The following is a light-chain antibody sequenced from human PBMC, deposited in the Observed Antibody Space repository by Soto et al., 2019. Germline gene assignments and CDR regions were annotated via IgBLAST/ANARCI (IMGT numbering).Light chain of an antibody. CDR1: QGISSY. Sequence: DIRLTQSPSFLSASVGDRVTITCRASQGISSYLAWYQKKPGKGPKLLIYAASTLQSGVPSRFSGSGSGTEFTLTIGSLQTEDYATYYSQQANSCTHTLGGGTKVDIK. CDR3: QQANSCTHT. V-gene: IGKV1-9*01. J-gene: IGKJ4*02. CDR2: AAS.